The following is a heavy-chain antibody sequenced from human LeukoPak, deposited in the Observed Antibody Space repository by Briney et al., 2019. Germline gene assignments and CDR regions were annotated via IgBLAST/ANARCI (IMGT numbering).Heavy chain of an antibody. J-gene: IGHJ3*02. CDR3: ARDGVAAASDAFDI. CDR2: IKQDGSEK. CDR1: GFTFSSYW. D-gene: IGHD6-13*01. V-gene: IGHV3-7*01. Sequence: PGGSLRLSCAASGFTFSSYWMSWVRQAPGKGLEWVANIKQDGSEKYYVDSVKGRFTISRDNAKNSLYLQMSSLRAEDTAVYYCARDGVAAASDAFDIWGQGTMVTVSS.